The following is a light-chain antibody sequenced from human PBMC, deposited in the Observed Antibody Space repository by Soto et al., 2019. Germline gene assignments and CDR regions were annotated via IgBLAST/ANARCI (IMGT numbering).Light chain of an antibody. J-gene: IGKJ3*01. CDR3: QHYGNSLFT. Sequence: IILTQSPGTVSLSPGERATFSCRASQSVTTSFIAWYQQKPGQTPRLLIYDVSNRATGIPDRFIGSGSGTDFTLTINRLEPEDFAVYYCQHYGNSLFTFGTGTKVEMK. V-gene: IGKV3-20*01. CDR2: DVS. CDR1: QSVTTSF.